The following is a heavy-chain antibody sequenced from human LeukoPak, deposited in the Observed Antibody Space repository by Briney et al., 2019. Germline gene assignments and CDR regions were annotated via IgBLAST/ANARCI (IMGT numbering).Heavy chain of an antibody. CDR1: GFTFSSYA. Sequence: GGSLRLSCAASGFTFSSYAMSWVRQAPGKGLEWVSGISGTGGATYYADSVKGRFTISRDTSKNTLYLQMNSLRVEDTAVYYCARSSHYDILTGYSEEDAFDIWGQGTMVTVSS. CDR2: ISGTGGAT. J-gene: IGHJ3*02. V-gene: IGHV3-23*01. CDR3: ARSSHYDILTGYSEEDAFDI. D-gene: IGHD3-9*01.